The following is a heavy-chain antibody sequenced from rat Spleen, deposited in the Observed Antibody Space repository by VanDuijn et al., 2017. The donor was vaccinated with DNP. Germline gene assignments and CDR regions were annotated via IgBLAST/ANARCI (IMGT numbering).Heavy chain of an antibody. CDR1: GFTFSDYA. CDR2: INYDGSRT. CDR3: ARWTRYFDG. V-gene: IGHV5-17*01. D-gene: IGHD1-4*01. Sequence: EVQLVESGGGLVQPGRSLKLSCEASGFTFSDYAMAWVRQAPKKGLEWVATINYDGSRTYFRDSVKGRFTSSRDIAKTTLYLQIDSLRSEDTATYYCARWTRYFDGWGQGVMVTVSS. J-gene: IGHJ2*01.